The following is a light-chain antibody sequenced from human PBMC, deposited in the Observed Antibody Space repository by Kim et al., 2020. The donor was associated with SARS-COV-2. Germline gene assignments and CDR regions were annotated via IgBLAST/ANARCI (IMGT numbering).Light chain of an antibody. J-gene: IGLJ3*02. CDR2: LEGSGSH. Sequence: SVTLTCTLSSGHSSYTVAWHQQQPGTAPRYVMRLEGSGSHNKGSGVPDPYSAPSSGADRYLTISHHQSEDEADYYCENWDSNTRVFGGGTQLPVL. V-gene: IGLV4-60*03. CDR3: ENWDSNTRV. CDR1: SGHSSYT.